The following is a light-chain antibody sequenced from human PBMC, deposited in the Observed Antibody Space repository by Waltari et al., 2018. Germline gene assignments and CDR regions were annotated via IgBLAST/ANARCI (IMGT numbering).Light chain of an antibody. J-gene: IGKJ1*01. CDR1: QSLLYSSNNKNY. CDR2: WAS. CDR3: QQYYSSPWT. Sequence: DIVMTQSPDSLAVSLGERATIKRKSSQSLLYSSNNKNYLAWYQQKPGQPPKLLMYWASTRESGVPERFSGSGSGTDFTLTISSLQAEDVAVYYCQQYYSSPWTFGQGTKVEIK. V-gene: IGKV4-1*01.